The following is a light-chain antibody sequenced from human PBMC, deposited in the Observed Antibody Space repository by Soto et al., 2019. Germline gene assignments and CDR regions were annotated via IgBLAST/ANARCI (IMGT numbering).Light chain of an antibody. CDR2: SAS. CDR1: QSISTE. J-gene: IGKJ2*01. Sequence: EIVMTQSPATLSVSPGERATLSCRASQSISTELAWYQQKPGQPPRLLIYSASTRATGVPARFTGSGSGSEFTLTISGLQSEDFAVYYCQQGRHWPLTFGQGTRLEI. CDR3: QQGRHWPLT. V-gene: IGKV3-15*01.